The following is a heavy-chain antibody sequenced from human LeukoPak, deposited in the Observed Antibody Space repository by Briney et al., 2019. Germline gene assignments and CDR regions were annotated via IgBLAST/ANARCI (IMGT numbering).Heavy chain of an antibody. V-gene: IGHV1-2*04. CDR2: INPNSGGT. CDR1: GYTFTGYY. J-gene: IGHJ4*02. Sequence: ASVKVSCEASGYTFTGYYMHWVRQAPGQGLEWMGWINPNSGGTNYAQKFQGWVTMTRDTSISTAYMELRSLRSDDTAVYYCARDNYDILTGYLYYFDYWGQGTLVTVSS. CDR3: ARDNYDILTGYLYYFDY. D-gene: IGHD3-9*01.